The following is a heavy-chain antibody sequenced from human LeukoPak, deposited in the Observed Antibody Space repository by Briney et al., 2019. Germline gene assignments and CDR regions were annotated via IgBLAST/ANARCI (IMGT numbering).Heavy chain of an antibody. CDR2: IYYRGIT. V-gene: IGHV4-39*01. CDR1: GGSISSSSYY. CDR3: ARHRYYYDSSGYSLYYYYMDV. J-gene: IGHJ6*03. Sequence: PSETLSLXCTVSGGSISSSSYYWGWIRQPPGKGLEWIGSIYYRGITYYNPSLKSRVTISADMSKNQFSLKLSSVTAADTAVYYCARHRYYYDSSGYSLYYYYMDVWGKGTTVTVSS. D-gene: IGHD3-22*01.